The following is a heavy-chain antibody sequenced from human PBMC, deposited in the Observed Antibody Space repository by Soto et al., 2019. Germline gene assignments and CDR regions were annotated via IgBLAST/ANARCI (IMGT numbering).Heavy chain of an antibody. V-gene: IGHV4-59*01. Sequence: SETLSLTCTFSVVSISPFYWSWVRQPPGKGLEWIGYLYYSDNTNYNPSLKSRVTISVDASKNQVSLRLTSVTAADTAVYYCARVGGVAARTLDYGGQGTGVTVS. D-gene: IGHD3-16*01. CDR3: ARVGGVAARTLDY. CDR2: LYYSDNT. J-gene: IGHJ4*02. CDR1: VVSISPFY.